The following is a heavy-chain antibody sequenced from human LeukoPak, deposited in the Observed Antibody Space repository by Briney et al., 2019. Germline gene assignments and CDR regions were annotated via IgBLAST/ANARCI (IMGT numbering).Heavy chain of an antibody. D-gene: IGHD2-2*02. J-gene: IGHJ3*02. CDR3: ARIPQKYCSSTSCYRGGAFDI. Sequence: SQTLSLTCTVSGGSISSGSYYWSWIRQPAGKGLEWIGRIYTSGSTNYNPSLKSRVTISVDTSKNQFSLKLSSVTAADTAVYYCARIPQKYCSSTSCYRGGAFDIWGQGTMATVSS. V-gene: IGHV4-61*02. CDR2: IYTSGST. CDR1: GGSISSGSYY.